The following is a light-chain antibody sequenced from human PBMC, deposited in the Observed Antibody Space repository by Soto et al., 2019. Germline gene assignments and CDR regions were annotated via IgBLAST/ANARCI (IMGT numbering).Light chain of an antibody. CDR3: VLYMGSGVWV. CDR2: NTN. Sequence: QAVVTQEPSFSVSPGGTVTLTCGLSSGSVSTSYYPSWYQQTPGQSPRTLIYNTNTRSSGVPERFSGSILGNKAALSISGAQADDESDYYCVLYMGSGVWVFGGGTQLTVL. V-gene: IGLV8-61*01. CDR1: SGSVSTSYY. J-gene: IGLJ3*02.